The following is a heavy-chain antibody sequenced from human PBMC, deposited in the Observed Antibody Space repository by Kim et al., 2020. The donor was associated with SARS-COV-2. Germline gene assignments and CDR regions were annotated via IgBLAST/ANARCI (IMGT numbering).Heavy chain of an antibody. Sequence: SETLSLTCTVSGGSISSSSYYWGWIRQRPGKGLEWIGSIYYSGSTYYNPSLKSRVTISVDTSKNQFSLKLSSVTAADTAVYYCARLLSGWYGGGYWGQGTLLTVSS. D-gene: IGHD6-19*01. CDR1: GGSISSSSYY. V-gene: IGHV4-39*01. CDR2: IYYSGST. J-gene: IGHJ4*02. CDR3: ARLLSGWYGGGY.